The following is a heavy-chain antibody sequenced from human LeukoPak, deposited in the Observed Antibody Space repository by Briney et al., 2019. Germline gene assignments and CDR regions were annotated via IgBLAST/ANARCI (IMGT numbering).Heavy chain of an antibody. CDR1: GFTFSNAW. D-gene: IGHD2-21*02. CDR2: IKSIPDGGTT. Sequence: GGSLRLSCAAPGFTFSNAWMSWVRQAPGKGLEWIGRIKSIPDGGTTDYSAPVKGRFTISRDDSKNTLYLQMNSLKTEDTAVYYCTTAETYCGGDCYRPLDYWGQGTLVTVSS. J-gene: IGHJ4*02. V-gene: IGHV3-15*01. CDR3: TTAETYCGGDCYRPLDY.